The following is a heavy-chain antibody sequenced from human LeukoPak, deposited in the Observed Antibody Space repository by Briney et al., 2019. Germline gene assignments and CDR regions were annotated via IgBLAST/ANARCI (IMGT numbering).Heavy chain of an antibody. V-gene: IGHV3-23*01. J-gene: IGHJ5*02. CDR2: ISGSDGNT. CDR1: GVTFSSYA. Sequence: PGGSLRLSCAASGVTFSSYAMSWVRRAPGKGLEWVSSISGSDGNTYYAHSVKGRFTISRDNSENTLYLQMDTLRADDTALYFCAKDPYNTAVANTNGWFDPWGQGTLVTVSS. D-gene: IGHD6-19*01. CDR3: AKDPYNTAVANTNGWFDP.